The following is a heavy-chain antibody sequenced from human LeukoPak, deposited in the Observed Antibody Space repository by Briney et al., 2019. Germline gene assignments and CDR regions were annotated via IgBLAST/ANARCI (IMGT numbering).Heavy chain of an antibody. D-gene: IGHD1-1*01. Sequence: GGSLRLSCAASGFTFSSYWITWARQAPGKGLEWVANIKQDGSETHYVDSAKGRFTISRDNAKNSLFLQMNSLRAEDTAVYYCARGSTVGDWGQGTLVTVSS. J-gene: IGHJ4*02. V-gene: IGHV3-7*01. CDR1: GFTFSSYW. CDR3: ARGSTVGD. CDR2: IKQDGSET.